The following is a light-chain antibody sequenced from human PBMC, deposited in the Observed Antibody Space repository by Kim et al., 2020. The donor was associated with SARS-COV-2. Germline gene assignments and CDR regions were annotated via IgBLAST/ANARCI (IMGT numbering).Light chain of an antibody. J-gene: IGKJ4*01. CDR2: GAS. CDR1: QSVSGS. CDR3: QQRSDWPT. V-gene: IGKV3-11*01. Sequence: PGERATLPGRASQSVSGSLGWYQQKPGQAPRLLIYGASNRASGIPSRFSGSGSGTDFTLTISSLEPEDFAVYYCQQRSDWPTFGGGTKVDIK.